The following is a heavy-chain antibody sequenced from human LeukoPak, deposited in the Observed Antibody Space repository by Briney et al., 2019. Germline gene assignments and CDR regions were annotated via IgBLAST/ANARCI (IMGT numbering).Heavy chain of an antibody. Sequence: PGGSLRLSCAASGFTFSSYWMSWVRQAPGKGLEWVANIMQDGSEKYYVDSVKGRFTISRDNAKNSLYLQMNSLRAEDTAVYCCARVNKIAAAGPTDYWGQGTLVTVSS. CDR2: IMQDGSEK. CDR3: ARVNKIAAAGPTDY. CDR1: GFTFSSYW. V-gene: IGHV3-7*03. D-gene: IGHD6-13*01. J-gene: IGHJ4*02.